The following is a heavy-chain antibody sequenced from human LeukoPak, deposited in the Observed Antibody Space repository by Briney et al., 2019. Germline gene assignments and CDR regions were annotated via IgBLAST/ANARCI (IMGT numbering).Heavy chain of an antibody. V-gene: IGHV3-11*06. D-gene: IGHD6-13*01. CDR2: ISSSRSYT. CDR1: GFTFSDYY. J-gene: IGHJ4*02. Sequence: PGGSLRLSCAASGFTFSDYYISWIRQAPGKGLEWVSCISSSRSYTNYAESVKGRLTIYRDNAKNSLYLQMNSLRAEDTAVYYCAGSSSWTYWGQGTLVTVSS. CDR3: AGSSSWTY.